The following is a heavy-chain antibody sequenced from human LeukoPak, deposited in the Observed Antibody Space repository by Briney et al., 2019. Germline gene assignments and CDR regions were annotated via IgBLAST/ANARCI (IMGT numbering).Heavy chain of an antibody. Sequence: GGSLRLSCAASGFTFCSYGMHWVRQAPGKGLEWVAVISYDGSNKYYADSVKGRFTISRDNSKNTLYLQMNSLRAEDTAVYYCARGDYGDYYFDYWGQGTLVTVSS. J-gene: IGHJ4*02. CDR1: GFTFCSYG. V-gene: IGHV3-30*03. CDR3: ARGDYGDYYFDY. CDR2: ISYDGSNK. D-gene: IGHD4-17*01.